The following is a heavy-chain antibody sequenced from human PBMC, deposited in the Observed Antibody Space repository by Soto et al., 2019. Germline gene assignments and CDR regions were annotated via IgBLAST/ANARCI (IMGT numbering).Heavy chain of an antibody. Sequence: PGGSLRLSCAASGFTFSSYAMSWVRQAPGKGLEWVSAISGSGGSTYYADSVKGRFTISRDNSKNTLYLQMNSLRAEDTAVYYCANSVDPRDSSGYYFLPYFDYWGQGTLVTVSS. CDR1: GFTFSSYA. V-gene: IGHV3-23*01. CDR3: ANSVDPRDSSGYYFLPYFDY. J-gene: IGHJ4*02. CDR2: ISGSGGST. D-gene: IGHD3-22*01.